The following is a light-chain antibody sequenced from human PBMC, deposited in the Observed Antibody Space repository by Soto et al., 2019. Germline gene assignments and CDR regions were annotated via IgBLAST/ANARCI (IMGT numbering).Light chain of an antibody. Sequence: DIRMTRSPSTLSASVGDRVTITCRASQTISTWLAWYQQKPGKAPKILIYDASSLESGVPSRFSGSGSGTDFTLTISSLQPDDFATYYCQQFNSYSRTFGQGTKV. CDR3: QQFNSYSRT. CDR1: QTISTW. CDR2: DAS. V-gene: IGKV1-5*01. J-gene: IGKJ1*01.